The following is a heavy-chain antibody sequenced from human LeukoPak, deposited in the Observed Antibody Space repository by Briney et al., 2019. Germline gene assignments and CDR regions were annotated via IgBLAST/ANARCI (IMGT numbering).Heavy chain of an antibody. J-gene: IGHJ6*02. CDR1: GYTFTSYG. V-gene: IGHV1-18*01. CDR3: ARGGARCSSTSCYFLGYYYYGMDV. D-gene: IGHD2-2*01. CDR2: ISAYNGNT. Sequence: ASVKVSCKASGYTFTSYGIGWVRQAPGQGLEWMGWISAYNGNTNYAQKLQGRVTMTTDTSTSTAYMELRSLRSDDTAVYYCARGGARCSSTSCYFLGYYYYGMDVWGQGTTVTVSS.